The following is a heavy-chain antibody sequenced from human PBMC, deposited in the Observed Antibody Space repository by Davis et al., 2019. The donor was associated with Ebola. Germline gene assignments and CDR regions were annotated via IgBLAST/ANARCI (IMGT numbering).Heavy chain of an antibody. J-gene: IGHJ5*02. CDR2: INPHNGNT. CDR3: ARDLTAGTGWFDP. V-gene: IGHV1-18*04. CDR1: GYTFTNYG. D-gene: IGHD6-13*01. Sequence: ASVKVSCKASGYTFTNYGITWVRQAPGQGLEWMGWINPHNGNTNYAQRLQGRVTLTTDTSTSTAYMELRSLRSDDTAMYYCARDLTAGTGWFDPWGQGTLVTVSS.